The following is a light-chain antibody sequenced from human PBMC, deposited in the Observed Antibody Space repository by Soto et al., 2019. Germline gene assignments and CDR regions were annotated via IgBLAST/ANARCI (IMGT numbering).Light chain of an antibody. CDR1: QSVSSSY. Sequence: EIVVTQSPGALSLSPGDRATLSCRASQSVSSSYLAWYQQKPGQAPRLLIYSASSRATGIPDRFSGSGSGTDFSLTISRLEPEDFAEYYCQQFDSSSYTFGQGTKLEIK. V-gene: IGKV3-20*01. CDR3: QQFDSSSYT. J-gene: IGKJ2*01. CDR2: SAS.